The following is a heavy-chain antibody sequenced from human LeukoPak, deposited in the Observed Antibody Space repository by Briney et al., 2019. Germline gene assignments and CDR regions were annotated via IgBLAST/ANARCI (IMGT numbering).Heavy chain of an antibody. CDR2: INYNNSST. J-gene: IGHJ6*02. V-gene: IGHV1-2*02. Sequence: ASLKVSCEASGYTFTAYYMHWVRQAPGKGLEWMGWINYNNSSTYYAQTFKGGVTMSRDTSKSTAYMELSSLRADDTAVYYCARERGVVGANDYLYYGMDVWGQGTTVTVSS. CDR1: GYTFTAYY. D-gene: IGHD2-15*01. CDR3: ARERGVVGANDYLYYGMDV.